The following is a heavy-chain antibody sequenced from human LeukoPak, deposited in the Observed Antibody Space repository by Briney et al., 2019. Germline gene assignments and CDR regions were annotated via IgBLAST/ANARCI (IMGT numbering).Heavy chain of an antibody. J-gene: IGHJ4*02. V-gene: IGHV1-18*01. CDR3: ARDWEGWLEDY. Sequence: ASVKVSCKASGYTFTSYGISWVGQAPGQGREGMGWISAYNGNTNYAQKLQGRVTMTTDTSTSTAYMELRSLRSDDTAVYYCARDWEGWLEDYWGQGTLVTVSS. D-gene: IGHD1-26*01. CDR1: GYTFTSYG. CDR2: ISAYNGNT.